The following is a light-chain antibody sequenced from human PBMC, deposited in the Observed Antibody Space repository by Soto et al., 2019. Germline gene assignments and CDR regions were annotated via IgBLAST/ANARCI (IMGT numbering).Light chain of an antibody. CDR3: AAWDVSLNGFYV. J-gene: IGLJ1*01. CDR2: SNN. CDR1: SSNIGSNP. Sequence: QSVLTQPPSASGTPGQRVTISCSGSSSNIGSNPVNWYQHLPGTAPKLLIFSNNQRPSGVPDRFSGSKSGTSASLAISGLQSEDEAGYYCAAWDVSLNGFYVFGTGTKVTVL. V-gene: IGLV1-44*01.